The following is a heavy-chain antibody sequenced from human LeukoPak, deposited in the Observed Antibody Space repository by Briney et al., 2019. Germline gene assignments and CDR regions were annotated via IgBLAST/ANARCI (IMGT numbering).Heavy chain of an antibody. D-gene: IGHD3-10*01. Sequence: ASVKVSCKASGYTFTSYGISWVRQAPGQGLEWMGWISAYNGNTNYAQKLQGRVTMTTDTSTSTAYMELRSLRSDDTAVYYCARDPRRRWRLVRYNWFDPWGQGTLVTVSS. CDR1: GYTFTSYG. J-gene: IGHJ5*02. V-gene: IGHV1-18*01. CDR3: ARDPRRRWRLVRYNWFDP. CDR2: ISAYNGNT.